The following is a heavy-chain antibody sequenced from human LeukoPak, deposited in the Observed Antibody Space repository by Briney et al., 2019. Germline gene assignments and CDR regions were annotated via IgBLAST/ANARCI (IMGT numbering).Heavy chain of an antibody. D-gene: IGHD1-26*01. CDR1: GYTFTSYD. Sequence: ASVKVSFKASGYTFTSYDINWVCQATGQGLEWMGWMNPNSGNTGYAQKFQGRVSITRNTSISRAYMERGSMRAEDTAVDDCARVGGGSYYNYWGQGTLVTVSS. V-gene: IGHV1-8*03. CDR3: ARVGGGSYYNY. J-gene: IGHJ4*02. CDR2: MNPNSGNT.